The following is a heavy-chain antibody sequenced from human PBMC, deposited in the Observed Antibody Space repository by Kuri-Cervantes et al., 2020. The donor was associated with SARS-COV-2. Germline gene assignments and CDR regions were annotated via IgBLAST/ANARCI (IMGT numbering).Heavy chain of an antibody. V-gene: IGHV5-51*01. CDR2: IYPGGSDT. D-gene: IGHD1-14*01. CDR3: VRAVTGISNPYYFDY. CDR1: GYSFTNYW. J-gene: IGHJ4*02. Sequence: GGSLRLSCKGSGYSFTNYWIGWVRQMPGKGLEWMGIIYPGGSDTRYSPSFQGQVTISADKSISTAFLQWISLKASDTAIYYCVRAVTGISNPYYFDYWGQGTLVTVSS.